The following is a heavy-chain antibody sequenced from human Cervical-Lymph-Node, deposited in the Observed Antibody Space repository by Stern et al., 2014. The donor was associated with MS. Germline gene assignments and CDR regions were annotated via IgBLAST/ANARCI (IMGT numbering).Heavy chain of an antibody. V-gene: IGHV1-69*01. CDR3: ATTFR. Sequence: QLVQSGAEGKKPGSSVKVSCKASGGTFSSDVISWVRQAPGQGLDWMGGIIPTFGTTNYAQKFQGRVKITADESMSTAYMELSSLRSEDTALYYCATTFRWGQGTLITVSS. CDR2: IIPTFGTT. D-gene: IGHD3-16*01. J-gene: IGHJ4*02. CDR1: GGTFSSDV.